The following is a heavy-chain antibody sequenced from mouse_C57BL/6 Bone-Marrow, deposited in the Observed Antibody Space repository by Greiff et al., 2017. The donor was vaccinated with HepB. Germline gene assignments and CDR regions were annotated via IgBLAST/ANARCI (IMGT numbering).Heavy chain of an antibody. D-gene: IGHD1-1*01. J-gene: IGHJ2*01. V-gene: IGHV1-26*01. CDR1: GYTFTDYY. CDR3: ARGEGLLHFDD. Sequence: EVQLQQSGPELVKPEASVKISCKASGYTFTDYYMNWVKQSHGKSLEWIGDINPNNGGTSYNQKFKGKATLTVDKSSSTAYMELRSLTSEDSAVYYCARGEGLLHFDDWGQGTTLTVSS. CDR2: INPNNGGT.